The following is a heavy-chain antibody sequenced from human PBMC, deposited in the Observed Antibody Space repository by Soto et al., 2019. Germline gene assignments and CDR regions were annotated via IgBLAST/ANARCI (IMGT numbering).Heavy chain of an antibody. D-gene: IGHD3-3*01. CDR2: IYYSGST. Sequence: PSETLSLTCTVSGGSISSSSYYWGWIRQPPGKGLEWIGSIYYSGSTYYNPSLKSRVTISVDTSKNQFSLKLSSVTAADTAVYYCARLPSGTSPDLWGQGTLVTVSS. V-gene: IGHV4-39*01. CDR1: GGSISSSSYY. CDR3: ARLPSGTSPDL. J-gene: IGHJ4*02.